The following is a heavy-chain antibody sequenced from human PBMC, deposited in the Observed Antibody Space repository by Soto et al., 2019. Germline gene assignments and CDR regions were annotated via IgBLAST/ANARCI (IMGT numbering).Heavy chain of an antibody. V-gene: IGHV4-30-4*08. D-gene: IGHD1-1*01. CDR3: ARVSGIRGNYYYGMDV. CDR1: GGSISSRDYC. Sequence: SEPLPHPCTVFGGSISSRDYCRIRIHKPPGKGLEGSGYIYYSGSTYYNPSLKSRVTISVDTPKNQFSLKLSSVTAADTAVYYCARVSGIRGNYYYGMDVWGQGTTVTVSS. CDR2: IYYSGST. J-gene: IGHJ6*02.